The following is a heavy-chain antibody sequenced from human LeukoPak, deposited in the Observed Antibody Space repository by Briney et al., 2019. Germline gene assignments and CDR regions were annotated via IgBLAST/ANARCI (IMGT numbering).Heavy chain of an antibody. J-gene: IGHJ4*02. D-gene: IGHD5-12*01. CDR1: GFTFSSYG. Sequence: PGGSPRLSCAASGFTFSSYGMHWVRQAPGKGLEWVAVIWYDGSNKYYADSVKGRFTISRDNSKNTLYLQMNSLRAEDTAVYYCARDRAVATIYDYWGQGTLVTVSS. CDR2: IWYDGSNK. CDR3: ARDRAVATIYDY. V-gene: IGHV3-33*01.